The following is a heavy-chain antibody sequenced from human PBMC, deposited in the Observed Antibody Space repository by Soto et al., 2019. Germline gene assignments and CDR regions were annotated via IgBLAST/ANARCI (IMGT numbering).Heavy chain of an antibody. CDR2: ISYDGSNK. CDR3: VRGGGGGLFDP. D-gene: IGHD2-15*01. CDR1: GFTFSSYG. V-gene: IGHV3-30*03. Sequence: PGGSLRLSCAASGFTFSSYGMHWVRQAPGKGLEWVAVISYDGSNKYYADSVKGRFTISRDNARRSLSLQMNSLTVDDTAIYYCVRGGGGGLFDPWGQGSMVTVSS. J-gene: IGHJ5*02.